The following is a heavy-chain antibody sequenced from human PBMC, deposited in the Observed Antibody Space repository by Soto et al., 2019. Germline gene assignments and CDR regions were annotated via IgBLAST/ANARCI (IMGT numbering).Heavy chain of an antibody. V-gene: IGHV4-30-2*01. Sequence: QLQLQESGSGLVKPSQTLSLTCTVSGGSINSGDYSWTWIRQPPGKGLEWIGYIYHTGTTYYNMSLKSRVTISVDRSKNQFSLKLSSVTAAYTAVYYCVRGINYYDSSGDSWFDPWGQGTLVTVSS. CDR2: IYHTGTT. CDR1: GGSINSGDYS. CDR3: VRGINYYDSSGDSWFDP. J-gene: IGHJ5*02. D-gene: IGHD3-22*01.